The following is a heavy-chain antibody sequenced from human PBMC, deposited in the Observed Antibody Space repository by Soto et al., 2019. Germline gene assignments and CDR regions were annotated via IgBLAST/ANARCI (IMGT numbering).Heavy chain of an antibody. D-gene: IGHD6-13*01. Sequence: QVQLVQSGAEVKKPGSSVKVSCKASGGTFSSYTISWVRQAPGQGLEWMGRIIPILGIANYAQKFQGRVTTTADKSTSTAYMELSSLRSEDTAVYYCASLTPISSSWFDYWGQGTLVTVSS. CDR1: GGTFSSYT. CDR3: ASLTPISSSWFDY. J-gene: IGHJ4*02. CDR2: IIPILGIA. V-gene: IGHV1-69*02.